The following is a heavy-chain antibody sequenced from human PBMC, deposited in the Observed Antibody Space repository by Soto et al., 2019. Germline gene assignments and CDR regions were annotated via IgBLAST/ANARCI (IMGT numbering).Heavy chain of an antibody. Sequence: SETLSLTCTVSGGSVSSGSYYWSWIRQPPGKVLEWFGYIYYSGSTNYNPSLKSRVTISVDTSKNQFSLKLSSVTAADTAVYYCARGVLTGTTDYWGQGTLVTVSS. D-gene: IGHD1-7*01. CDR2: IYYSGST. CDR1: GGSVSSGSYY. V-gene: IGHV4-61*01. J-gene: IGHJ4*02. CDR3: ARGVLTGTTDY.